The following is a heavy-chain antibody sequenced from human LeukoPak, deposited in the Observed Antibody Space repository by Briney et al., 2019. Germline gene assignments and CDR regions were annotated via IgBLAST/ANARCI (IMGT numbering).Heavy chain of an antibody. J-gene: IGHJ6*02. CDR3: ARAAPYCSSTSCQYPYYYYGMDV. V-gene: IGHV1-8*01. CDR1: GYTFTSYD. D-gene: IGHD2-2*01. CDR2: MNPNSGNT. Sequence: ASVKVSCKASGYTFTSYDINWVRQATGQGLEWMGWMNPNSGNTGYAQKFQGRVTMTRNTSISTAYVELSSLRSEDTAVYYCARAAPYCSSTSCQYPYYYYGMDVWGQGTTVTVSS.